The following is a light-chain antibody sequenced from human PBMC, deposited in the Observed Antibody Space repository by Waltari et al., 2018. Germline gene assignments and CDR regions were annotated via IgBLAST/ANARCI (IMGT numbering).Light chain of an antibody. V-gene: IGLV8-61*01. CDR2: KAN. J-gene: IGLJ3*02. Sequence: QRTPVRAPRTRGDKANARSSGVPGRFSGSILGNTAALTIAGAQADDEADYYCALYMGSGIWVFGGGTRLTVL. CDR3: ALYMGSGIWV.